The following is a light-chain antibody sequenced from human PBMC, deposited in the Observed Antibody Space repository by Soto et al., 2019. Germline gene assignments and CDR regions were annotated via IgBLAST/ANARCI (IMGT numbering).Light chain of an antibody. J-gene: IGLJ2*01. Sequence: QSALTQPAPVSGSPGQSITISCTETNSDVGGYNYVSWYQQHPGKAPKLMIYDVTDRPSGVSNRFSGSKSGNTASLTISGLQAEDEADYYCSSYTSRSTLYVVFGGGTQLTVL. CDR2: DVT. CDR1: NSDVGGYNY. CDR3: SSYTSRSTLYVV. V-gene: IGLV2-14*03.